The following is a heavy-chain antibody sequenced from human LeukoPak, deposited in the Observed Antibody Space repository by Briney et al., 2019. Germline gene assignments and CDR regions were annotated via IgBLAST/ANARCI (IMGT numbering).Heavy chain of an antibody. V-gene: IGHV3-23*01. CDR2: ISGSGDST. CDR1: GFIFSNYG. D-gene: IGHD2-15*01. CDR3: AKDTRFSIDP. Sequence: PGGSLRLSCATSGFIFSNYGMSWVRQAPGRGLEWVSGISGSGDSTYYADSVKGRFTISRDNSKNTLYLQMNSLRAEDTALYYCAKDTRFSIDPWGQGTLVTVSS. J-gene: IGHJ5*02.